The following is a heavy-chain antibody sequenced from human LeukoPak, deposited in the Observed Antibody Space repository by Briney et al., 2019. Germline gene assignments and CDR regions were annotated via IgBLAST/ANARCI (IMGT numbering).Heavy chain of an antibody. CDR2: INWNGGST. CDR1: GFTFDDYG. D-gene: IGHD3-16*01. Sequence: SGGSLRLSCAASGFTFDDYGLSWVRQAPGKGLEWVSGINWNGGSTGYVDSVKGRFTISRDNAKNSLYLQMDNLRAEDTALYYCAKDWGSKAYYYYYYMDVWGKGTTVTISS. V-gene: IGHV3-20*04. J-gene: IGHJ6*03. CDR3: AKDWGSKAYYYYYYMDV.